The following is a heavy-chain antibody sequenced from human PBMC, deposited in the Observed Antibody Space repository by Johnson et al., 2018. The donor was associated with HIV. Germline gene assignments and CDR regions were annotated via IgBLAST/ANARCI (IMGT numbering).Heavy chain of an antibody. CDR3: AKDLIAAAAPTAFDI. CDR1: GFTVSSNY. CDR2: IFSGGTT. V-gene: IGHV3-66*01. Sequence: EVQLVESGGGLVQPGVSLRLSCAASGFTVSSNYMSWVRQAPGKGLEWVSVIFSGGTTYYADSVKGRFTISRDNSKNTVYLQMNGLRAEDTAVYYCAKDLIAAAAPTAFDIWGQGTMVTVSS. D-gene: IGHD6-13*01. J-gene: IGHJ3*02.